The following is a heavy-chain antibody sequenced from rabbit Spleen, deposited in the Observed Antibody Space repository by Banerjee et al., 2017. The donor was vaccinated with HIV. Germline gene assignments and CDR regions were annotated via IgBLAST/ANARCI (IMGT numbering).Heavy chain of an antibody. CDR3: ARDTSSSFSSYGMDL. Sequence: QEQLVESGGGLVKPGASLTLTCKASGVSFSGDSYMCWVRQAPGRGLEWIACIDAGSSGFTYFASWVKGRVTISKTSSTTVTLQMTSLTAADTATYFCARDTSSSFSSYGMDLWGPGTLVTVS. CDR2: IDAGSSGFT. V-gene: IGHV1S45*01. CDR1: GVSFSGDSY. D-gene: IGHD1-1*01. J-gene: IGHJ6*01.